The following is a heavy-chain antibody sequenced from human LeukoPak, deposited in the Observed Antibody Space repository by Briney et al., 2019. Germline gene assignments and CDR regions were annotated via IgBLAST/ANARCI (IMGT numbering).Heavy chain of an antibody. V-gene: IGHV1-46*01. J-gene: IGHJ3*02. CDR3: AKVGAPDYYGSGTPRGGAFDI. Sequence: VASVKVSCKASGYTFINHWMHWVRQAPGQGLEWVGLINPTGTTTLYAQKFQGRITLTRDMSATTDYMELSSLTSEDTAVYYCAKVGAPDYYGSGTPRGGAFDIWGQGTMVTVSS. D-gene: IGHD3-10*01. CDR2: INPTGTTT. CDR1: GYTFINHW.